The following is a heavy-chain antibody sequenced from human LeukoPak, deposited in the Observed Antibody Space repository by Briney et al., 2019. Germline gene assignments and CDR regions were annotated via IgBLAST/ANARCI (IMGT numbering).Heavy chain of an antibody. J-gene: IGHJ1*01. CDR2: MNPNSGNT. CDR1: GYTFTSYD. CDR3: ARGSRYSSSWSEDFQH. V-gene: IGHV1-8*01. Sequence: ASVKVSCKAFGYTFTSYDINWVRQATGQGLEWMGWMNPNSGNTGYAQKFQGRVTMTRNTSISTAYMELSSLRSEDTAVYYCARGSRYSSSWSEDFQHWGQGTLVTVSS. D-gene: IGHD6-13*01.